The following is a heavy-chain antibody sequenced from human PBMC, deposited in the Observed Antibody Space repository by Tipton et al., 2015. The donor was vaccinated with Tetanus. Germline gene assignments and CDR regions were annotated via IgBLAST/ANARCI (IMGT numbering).Heavy chain of an antibody. CDR1: GGSFTSGDFY. J-gene: IGHJ4*02. CDR3: ARATEHDIMTGYDN. Sequence: TLSLTCAVSGGSFTSGDFYWTWIRQSPGKGLEWIGYIFYAGSTNSNPSLKSRVTISVDKAKNQFSLKLTSVTAADTAVYYCARATEHDIMTGYDNWGPGTQVTVSS. CDR2: IFYAGST. D-gene: IGHD3-9*01. V-gene: IGHV4-61*08.